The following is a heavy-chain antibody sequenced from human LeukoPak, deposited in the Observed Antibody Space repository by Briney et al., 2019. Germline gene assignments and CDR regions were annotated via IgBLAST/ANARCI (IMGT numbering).Heavy chain of an antibody. CDR1: GFTFSSYA. CDR3: SKDLVRYDDVGTPDY. D-gene: IGHD3-22*01. V-gene: IGHV3-23*01. J-gene: IGHJ4*02. Sequence: GGSLRLSCAASGFTFSSYAMSWVRQAPGKGLEWVSAISGSGGSTYYADSVKGRFTISRDNPKNTLYLQMNSLRAEDTAAYYCSKDLVRYDDVGTPDYWGQGTLVTVSS. CDR2: ISGSGGST.